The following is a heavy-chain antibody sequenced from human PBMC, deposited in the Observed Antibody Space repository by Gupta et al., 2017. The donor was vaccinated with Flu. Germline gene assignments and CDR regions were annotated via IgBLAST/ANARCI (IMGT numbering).Heavy chain of an antibody. V-gene: IGHV3-74*01. Sequence: HWVRQVPGKGLQWVSRLNDDGTTTDYADSVRGRFTISRDNAENTVYLQMNNLRVEDTAIYYCARVAGGSYGVNWFDPWGQGTLVTVSS. CDR2: LNDDGTTT. CDR3: ARVAGGSYGVNWFDP. J-gene: IGHJ5*02. D-gene: IGHD3-3*02.